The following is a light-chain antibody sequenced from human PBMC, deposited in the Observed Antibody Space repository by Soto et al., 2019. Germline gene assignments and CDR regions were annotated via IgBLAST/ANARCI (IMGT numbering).Light chain of an antibody. J-gene: IGKJ1*01. V-gene: IGKV3-15*01. Sequence: EIVMTQSPATLSVSPGERATLSCRASPSVSSSLAWYQQKPGQAPRLLIYGASTRATGIPARFSGSGSETEFTLTISSLQSEDFAVYYCQQYNNWWTFGQGTKVEIK. CDR2: GAS. CDR1: PSVSSS. CDR3: QQYNNWWT.